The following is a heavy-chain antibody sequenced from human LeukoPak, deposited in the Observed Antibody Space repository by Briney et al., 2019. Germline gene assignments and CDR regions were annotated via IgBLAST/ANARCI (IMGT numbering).Heavy chain of an antibody. CDR2: INHSGST. CDR1: GGSFSGYY. CDR3: AIGNYDTTISYYTYHFDY. J-gene: IGHJ4*02. D-gene: IGHD3-22*01. Sequence: KPSETLSLTCAVYGGSFSGYYWSWIRQPPGKGLEWIGEINHSGSTNYNPSLKSRVTISVDTSKNQFSLKLSSVTAADTAIYYCAIGNYDTTISYYTYHFDYWGRGTLVTVSS. V-gene: IGHV4-34*01.